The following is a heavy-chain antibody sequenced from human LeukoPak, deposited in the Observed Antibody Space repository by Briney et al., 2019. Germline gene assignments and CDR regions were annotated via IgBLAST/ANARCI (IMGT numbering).Heavy chain of an antibody. V-gene: IGHV1-2*02. CDR1: GYTFTGHY. CDR2: INPNSGGT. Sequence: ASVKVSCKASGYTFTGHYMHWVRQAPGQGLEWMGCINPNSGGTNYAQKFQGRVTMTRDTSISTAYMELSRLRSDDTAVYYCARDPRDTYYDILTGSGDDNWFDPWGQGTLVTVSS. J-gene: IGHJ5*02. CDR3: ARDPRDTYYDILTGSGDDNWFDP. D-gene: IGHD3-9*01.